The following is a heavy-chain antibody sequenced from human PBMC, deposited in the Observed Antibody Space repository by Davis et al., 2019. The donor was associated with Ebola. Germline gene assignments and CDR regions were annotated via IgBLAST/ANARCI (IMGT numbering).Heavy chain of an antibody. CDR2: IKQDGSEK. CDR3: ANAPTTVTTLGMDV. J-gene: IGHJ6*02. V-gene: IGHV3-7*01. Sequence: GESLKISCAASGFTFSSYWMSWVRQAPGKGLEWVANIKQDGSEKYYVDSVKGRFTISRDNAKNSLYLQMNSLRAEDTAVYYCANAPTTVTTLGMDVWGQGTTVTVSS. CDR1: GFTFSSYW. D-gene: IGHD4-11*01.